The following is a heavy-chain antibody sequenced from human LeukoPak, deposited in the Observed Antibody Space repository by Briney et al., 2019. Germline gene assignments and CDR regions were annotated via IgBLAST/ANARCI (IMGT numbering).Heavy chain of an antibody. Sequence: GGSLRLSCAASGFTFSSYGMHWVRQAPGKGLEGVAVIWYDGSNKYYADSVKGRFTISIDNSKNTLYLQMNSLRAEDTAVYYCARDLSGATGYWGQGTLVTVSS. CDR3: ARDLSGATGY. D-gene: IGHD1-26*01. J-gene: IGHJ4*02. CDR1: GFTFSSYG. V-gene: IGHV3-33*01. CDR2: IWYDGSNK.